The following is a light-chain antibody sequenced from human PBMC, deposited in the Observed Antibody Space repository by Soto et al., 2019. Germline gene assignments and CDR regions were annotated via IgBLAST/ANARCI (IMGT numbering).Light chain of an antibody. J-gene: IGKJ1*01. Sequence: EIVLTQSPATLSLSPGDTATLSCRATQRVSTYLAWYQQKPGQAPRLLIYDASNRAPGIPARFSGSGSETDFTLTISSLEPEDFAVYYCQHYNSYSEAFGQGTKVDIK. CDR3: QHYNSYSEA. CDR1: QRVSTY. CDR2: DAS. V-gene: IGKV3-11*01.